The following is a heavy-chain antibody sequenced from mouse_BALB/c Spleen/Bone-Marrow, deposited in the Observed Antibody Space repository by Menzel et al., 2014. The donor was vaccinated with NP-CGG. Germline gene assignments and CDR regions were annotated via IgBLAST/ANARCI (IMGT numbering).Heavy chain of an antibody. CDR1: GYTFTSSW. Sequence: QVQLQESGSVLVRTGASVKLSCKASGYTFTSSWMHWAKQRPGQGLEWIGEIHPNSGNTNYNEKFKGKATLTVDTSSSTAYVDLSSLTSEDSAVYYCARIYYGNFYAMDYWGQGTSVPVSS. CDR2: IHPNSGNT. V-gene: IGHV1S130*01. CDR3: ARIYYGNFYAMDY. J-gene: IGHJ4*01. D-gene: IGHD2-1*01.